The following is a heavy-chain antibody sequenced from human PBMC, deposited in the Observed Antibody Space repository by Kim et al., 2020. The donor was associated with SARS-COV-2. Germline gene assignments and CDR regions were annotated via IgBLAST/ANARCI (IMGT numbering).Heavy chain of an antibody. J-gene: IGHJ4*02. Sequence: GGSLRLSCAASGFTFSSYAMSWVRQAPGKGLEWVSAISGSGGSTYYADSVKGRFTISRDNSKNTLYLQMNSLRAEDTAVYYCAKYYYDSSGYYCDYWGQGTLGTLSP. CDR1: GFTFSSYA. CDR3: AKYYYDSSGYYCDY. V-gene: IGHV3-23*01. D-gene: IGHD3-22*01. CDR2: ISGSGGST.